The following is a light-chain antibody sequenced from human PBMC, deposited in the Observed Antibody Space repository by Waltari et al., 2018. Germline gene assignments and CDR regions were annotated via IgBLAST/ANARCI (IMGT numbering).Light chain of an antibody. CDR3: QQYNHWQWT. J-gene: IGKJ1*01. CDR1: QTINNN. V-gene: IGKV3D-15*01. CDR2: DAS. Sequence: VLTQSPATLSVSLGARATLSCRASQTINNNLAWYQLKPGQPPRLPTYDASTRATGIPARFSGSGSGTEFALTISGLQSEDFAIYYCQQYNHWQWTFGQGTRVDIK.